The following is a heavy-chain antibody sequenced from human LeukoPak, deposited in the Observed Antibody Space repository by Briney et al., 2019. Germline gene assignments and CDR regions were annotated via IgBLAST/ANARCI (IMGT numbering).Heavy chain of an antibody. Sequence: GASVKVSCKASGYTFTGYYMHWVRQAPGQGLEWMGRINPNSGGTNYAQKFQGRVTMTRDTSISTAYMELSRLRSDDTAAYYCARGSSSSNYYYYYMDVWGKGTTVTVSS. J-gene: IGHJ6*03. CDR3: ARGSSSSNYYYYYMDV. CDR2: INPNSGGT. CDR1: GYTFTGYY. V-gene: IGHV1-2*06. D-gene: IGHD6-6*01.